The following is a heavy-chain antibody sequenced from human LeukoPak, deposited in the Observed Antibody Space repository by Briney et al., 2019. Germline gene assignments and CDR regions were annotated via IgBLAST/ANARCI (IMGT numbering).Heavy chain of an antibody. Sequence: GGSLRLSCAASGFTFSSYEMNWVRQAPGKGLEWVSYISSSGSTIYYADSVKGRFTISRDNAKNSLYLQMNSLRAEDTAVYYCARRVYSGYYLDYWGQGTLVTVSS. CDR1: GFTFSSYE. J-gene: IGHJ4*02. CDR2: ISSSGSTI. CDR3: ARRVYSGYYLDY. D-gene: IGHD3-9*01. V-gene: IGHV3-48*03.